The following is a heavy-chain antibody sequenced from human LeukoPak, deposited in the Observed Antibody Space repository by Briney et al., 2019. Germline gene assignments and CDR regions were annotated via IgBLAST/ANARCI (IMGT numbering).Heavy chain of an antibody. V-gene: IGHV4-61*01. CDR2: IYYSGST. Sequence: SETLSLTCTVSGGSVSSGSYYWSWIRQPPGKGLEWIGYIYYSGSTNYNPSLKSRVTISVDTSKNQFSLKLSSVTAAGTAVYYCAREAVRTANFDAFDIWGQGTMVTVSS. D-gene: IGHD2-2*01. CDR3: AREAVRTANFDAFDI. CDR1: GGSVSSGSYY. J-gene: IGHJ3*02.